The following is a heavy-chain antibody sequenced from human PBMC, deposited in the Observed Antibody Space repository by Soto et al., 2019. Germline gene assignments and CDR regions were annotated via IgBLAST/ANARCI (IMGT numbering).Heavy chain of an antibody. CDR3: ARDSGGMDV. CDR2: INAGNGNT. Sequence: ASVXVSCKASGYTFTXXAXXXVRQAPGQRLEWMGWINAGNGNTKYSQKFQGRVTITRDTSASTAYMELSSLRSEDTAVYYCARDSGGMDVWGQGTTVTAP. J-gene: IGHJ6*02. V-gene: IGHV1-3*01. CDR1: GYTFTXXA.